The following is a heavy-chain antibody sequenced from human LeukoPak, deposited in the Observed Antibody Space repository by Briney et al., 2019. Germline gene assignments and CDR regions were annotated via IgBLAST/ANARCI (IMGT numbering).Heavy chain of an antibody. CDR2: IKSKTDGGTT. Sequence: PGGSLRLSCAASGFTFSNSWVSWVRQAPGKGLEWVGRIKSKTDGGTTDYAAPVKGRFTISRDDSKNTLYLQMNSLKTEDTAVYYCTTGQTLAYRYYDFWSGYQRWGQGTLVTVSS. D-gene: IGHD3-3*01. J-gene: IGHJ4*02. CDR1: GFTFSNSW. V-gene: IGHV3-15*01. CDR3: TTGQTLAYRYYDFWSGYQR.